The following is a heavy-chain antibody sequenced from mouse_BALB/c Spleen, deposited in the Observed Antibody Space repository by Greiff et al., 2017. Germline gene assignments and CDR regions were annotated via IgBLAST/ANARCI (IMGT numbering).Heavy chain of an antibody. CDR3: ASGDYDYAMDY. CDR1: GYAFSSSW. V-gene: IGHV1-82*01. CDR2: IYPGDGDT. D-gene: IGHD2-4*01. Sequence: QVQLQQSGPELVKPGASVKISCKASGYAFSSSWMNWVKQRPGQGLEWIGRIYPGDGDTNYNGKFKGKATLTADKSSSTAYMQLSSLTSEDSAVYYCASGDYDYAMDYWGQGTSVTVSS. J-gene: IGHJ4*01.